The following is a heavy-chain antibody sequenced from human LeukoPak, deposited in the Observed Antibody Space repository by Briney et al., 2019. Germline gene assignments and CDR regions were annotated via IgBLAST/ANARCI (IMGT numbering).Heavy chain of an antibody. CDR1: GFTFSSYA. CDR2: ISGSGGST. V-gene: IGHV3-23*01. D-gene: IGHD2-2*01. Sequence: GGSLRLSCAASGFTFSSYAMSWVRQAPGKGLEWVSTISGSGGSTYHADSVKGRFTISRDNSKNTLYLQMNSLRVEDTAVYYCARTPYCSSTCYGNFDYWGQGTLVTVSS. J-gene: IGHJ4*02. CDR3: ARTPYCSSTCYGNFDY.